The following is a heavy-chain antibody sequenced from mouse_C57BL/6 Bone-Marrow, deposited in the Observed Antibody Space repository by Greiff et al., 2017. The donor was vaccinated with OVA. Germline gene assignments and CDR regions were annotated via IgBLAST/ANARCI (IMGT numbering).Heavy chain of an antibody. CDR3: ARSESNYYGSYDY. CDR1: GYAFSSYW. CDR2: IYPGDGDT. Sequence: QVQLKESGAELVKPGASVKISCKASGYAFSSYWMNWVKQRPGKGLEWIGQIYPGDGDTNYNGKFKGKATLTADKSSSTAYMQLSSLTSEDSAVYFCARSESNYYGSYDYWGQGTTLTVSS. V-gene: IGHV1-80*01. J-gene: IGHJ2*01. D-gene: IGHD1-1*01.